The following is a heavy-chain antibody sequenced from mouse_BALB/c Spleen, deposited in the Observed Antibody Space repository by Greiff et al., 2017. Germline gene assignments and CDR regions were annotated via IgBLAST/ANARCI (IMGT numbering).Heavy chain of an antibody. D-gene: IGHD1-1*01. V-gene: IGHV1S135*01. CDR3: ARWDYYGSSLDY. CDR2: IDPYNGGT. Sequence: VQLQQSGPELGKPGASVKISCKASGYSFTGYNMYWVKQSHRKSLEWIGYIDPYNGGTSYNQKSKGKATLTVDKSSSTAYMHLNSLTSEDSAIYYCARWDYYGSSLDYWGQGTTLTVSS. J-gene: IGHJ2*01. CDR1: GYSFTGYN.